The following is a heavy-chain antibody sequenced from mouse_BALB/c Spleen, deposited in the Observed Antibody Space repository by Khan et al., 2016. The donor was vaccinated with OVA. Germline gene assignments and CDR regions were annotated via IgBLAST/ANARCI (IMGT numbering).Heavy chain of an antibody. J-gene: IGHJ3*01. CDR3: ARGGSSGPAWFAY. Sequence: EVQLQESGPGLVKPSQSLSLTCSVTGYSITSGYFWNWIRQFPGNKLEWMGYIRYDGNSNYNPSLKNRISITRDTSKTQFFLKLNSVTPEDTSTXYCARGGSSGPAWFAYWGQGTLVTVSA. CDR2: IRYDGNS. D-gene: IGHD3-1*01. CDR1: GYSITSGYF. V-gene: IGHV3-6*02.